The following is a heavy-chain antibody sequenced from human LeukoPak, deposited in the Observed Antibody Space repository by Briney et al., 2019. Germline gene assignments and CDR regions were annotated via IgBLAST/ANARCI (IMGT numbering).Heavy chain of an antibody. V-gene: IGHV3-23*01. Sequence: PGGSLRLSCAASGFTFSSYAMSWVRQAPGKGLEWVSAISGSGGSTYYADSVKGRFTISRDNSKNTLYLQMNSLRAGDTAVYYCARDRIELGGGTFDIWGRGTMVTVSS. CDR1: GFTFSSYA. J-gene: IGHJ3*02. D-gene: IGHD5-18*01. CDR3: ARDRIELGGGTFDI. CDR2: ISGSGGST.